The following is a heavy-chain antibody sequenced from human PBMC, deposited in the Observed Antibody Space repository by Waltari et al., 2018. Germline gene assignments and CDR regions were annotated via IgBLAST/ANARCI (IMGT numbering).Heavy chain of an antibody. CDR3: ARHIEYYYDSSGYWTFDY. Sequence: EVQLVQSGAEVKKPGESLKISCKGSGYSFTSYWIDWVRQMPGKGLEWMGIIYPGDSDTRYSPSFQGQVTISADKSISTAYLQWSSLKASDTAMYYCARHIEYYYDSSGYWTFDYWGQGTLVTVSS. V-gene: IGHV5-51*01. CDR2: IYPGDSDT. D-gene: IGHD3-22*01. J-gene: IGHJ4*02. CDR1: GYSFTSYW.